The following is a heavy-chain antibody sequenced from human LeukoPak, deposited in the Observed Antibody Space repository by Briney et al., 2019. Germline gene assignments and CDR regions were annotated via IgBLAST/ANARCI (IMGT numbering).Heavy chain of an antibody. Sequence: PSETLSLTCAVSGDSISSYYWSWIRQPPGKGLEWIGYIYNSGGTNYNPSLKSRVTISLDTSKNQFSLKLSSVTAVDTAVYYCARLLGSGSLRDWFDPWGQGTLVTVSS. CDR3: ARLLGSGSLRDWFDP. CDR1: GDSISSYY. D-gene: IGHD3-10*01. CDR2: IYNSGGT. V-gene: IGHV4-59*01. J-gene: IGHJ5*02.